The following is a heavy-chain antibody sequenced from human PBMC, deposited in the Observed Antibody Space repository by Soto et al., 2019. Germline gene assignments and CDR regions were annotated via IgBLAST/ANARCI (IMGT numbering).Heavy chain of an antibody. V-gene: IGHV3-30*18. CDR2: ISYDGSNK. J-gene: IGHJ6*02. CDR3: AKDRLANPPYYYYYGLDV. CDR1: GFTFSSYG. Sequence: GGSLRLSCAASGFTFSSYGMHWVRQAPGKGLEWVAIISYDGSNKYYADSVKGRFTISRDRSKNTLYLQMNSLRAADTAVYYCAKDRLANPPYYYYYGLDVWGQGTTVTVSS.